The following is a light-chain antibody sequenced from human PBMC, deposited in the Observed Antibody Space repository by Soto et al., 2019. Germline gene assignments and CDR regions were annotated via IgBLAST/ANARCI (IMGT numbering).Light chain of an antibody. Sequence: SYELTQPPSVSVSPGQTASITCSGDKLGDKYTSWYQQRPGQSPVLVIYQDTKRPSGIPERFSGSNSGNTATLTISGTQAMDEADYYSQAWDSSTFYVFGTGTKVTVL. J-gene: IGLJ1*01. CDR1: KLGDKY. V-gene: IGLV3-1*01. CDR2: QDT. CDR3: QAWDSSTFYV.